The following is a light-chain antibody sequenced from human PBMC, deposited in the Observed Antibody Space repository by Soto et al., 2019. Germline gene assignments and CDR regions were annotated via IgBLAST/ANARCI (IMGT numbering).Light chain of an antibody. J-gene: IGKJ4*01. CDR3: QQSESLPLT. CDR1: QGINSW. Sequence: DIQMTQSPSSVSASVGDRVTITCRASQGINSWLAWYQQKPWKAPKLLIYSTSNLQSGVPSRFSGSGSATDFTLTITSLHPEDFATYFCQQSESLPLTFGGGTKVEIK. CDR2: STS. V-gene: IGKV1D-12*01.